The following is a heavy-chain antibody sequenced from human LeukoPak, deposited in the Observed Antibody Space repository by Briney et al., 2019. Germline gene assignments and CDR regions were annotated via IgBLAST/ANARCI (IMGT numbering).Heavy chain of an antibody. J-gene: IGHJ4*02. V-gene: IGHV4-59*01. CDR3: ASVSSVATIDY. D-gene: IGHD5-24*01. CDR2: IYYSGST. Sequence: SETLSLTCTLSGGSISSYYWSWIRQPPGKGLEWIGYIYYSGSTNYNPSLKSRVTISVDTSKNQFSLKLSSVTAADTAVYYCASVSSVATIDYWGQGTLVTVSS. CDR1: GGSISSYY.